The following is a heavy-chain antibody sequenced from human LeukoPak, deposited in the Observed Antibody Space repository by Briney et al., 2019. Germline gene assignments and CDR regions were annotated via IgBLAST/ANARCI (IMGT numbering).Heavy chain of an antibody. Sequence: ASVKVSCKASGYTFTGYYMHWVRQAPGQGLEWMGWINPNSGGTNYAQKFQGRVTMTRDTSISTAYMELSRLRSDDTAVYYCTRDKGAYCGGDCYSSRNDAFDIWGQGTMVTVSS. V-gene: IGHV1-2*02. CDR3: TRDKGAYCGGDCYSSRNDAFDI. CDR2: INPNSGGT. J-gene: IGHJ3*02. CDR1: GYTFTGYY. D-gene: IGHD2-21*02.